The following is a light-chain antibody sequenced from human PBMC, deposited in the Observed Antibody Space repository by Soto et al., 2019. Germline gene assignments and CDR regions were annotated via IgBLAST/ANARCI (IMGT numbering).Light chain of an antibody. V-gene: IGLV2-23*02. CDR3: CSSVGSTNWV. Sequence: QSALTQPASVSGSPGQSITISCTGTSSDVGSCNCVSWYQQHPGKAPKLMIYEVNKRPSGISNRFSGSKSGNTASLTISGLQAEDEADYYCCSSVGSTNWVFGGGTKLTVL. CDR2: EVN. J-gene: IGLJ3*02. CDR1: SSDVGSCNC.